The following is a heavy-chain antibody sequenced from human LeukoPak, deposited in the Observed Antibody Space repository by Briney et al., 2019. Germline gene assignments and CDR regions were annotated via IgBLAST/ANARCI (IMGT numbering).Heavy chain of an antibody. CDR1: GGSISSSSYY. D-gene: IGHD2-15*01. J-gene: IGHJ2*01. Sequence: SETLSLTCTVSGGSISSSSYYWGWIRQPPGKGLEWIGSIYYSGSTYYNPSLKSRVTISVDTSKNQFSLKLSSVTAADTAVYYCARAYTVVVVAAKPPHWYFDLWGRGTLVTVSS. CDR3: ARAYTVVVVAAKPPHWYFDL. CDR2: IYYSGST. V-gene: IGHV4-39*01.